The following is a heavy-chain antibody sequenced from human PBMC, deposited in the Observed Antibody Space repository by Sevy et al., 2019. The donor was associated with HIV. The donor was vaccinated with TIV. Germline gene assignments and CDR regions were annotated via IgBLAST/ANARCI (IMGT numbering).Heavy chain of an antibody. CDR1: GFTFSSYA. CDR2: ISYDGSNK. CDR3: ARDDEPDYYYVDMDV. Sequence: GGSLRLSCAASGFTFSSYAMHWVRQAPGKGLEWVAVISYDGSNKYYADSVKGRFTISRFNSKDTLYLQMDGLRAEDTALYYCARDDEPDYYYVDMDVWGQGTTVTVSS. V-gene: IGHV3-30-3*01. J-gene: IGHJ6*02.